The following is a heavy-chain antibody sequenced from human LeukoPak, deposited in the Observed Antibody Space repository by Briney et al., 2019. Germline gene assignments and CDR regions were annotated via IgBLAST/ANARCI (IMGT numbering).Heavy chain of an antibody. Sequence: PSETLFLTCTVSGGSISSYYWSWIRQPPGKGLEWIGEINHSGSTNYNPSLKSRVTISVDTSKNQFSLKLSSVTAADTAVYYCARGRVTMVRGVLNDYWGQGTLVTVSS. CDR1: GGSISSYY. D-gene: IGHD3-10*01. V-gene: IGHV4-34*01. CDR3: ARGRVTMVRGVLNDY. CDR2: INHSGST. J-gene: IGHJ4*02.